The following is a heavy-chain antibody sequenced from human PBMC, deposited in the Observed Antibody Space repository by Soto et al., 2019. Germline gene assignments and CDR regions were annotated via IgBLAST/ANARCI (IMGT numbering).Heavy chain of an antibody. CDR3: ARVGFSQIPAGAVDY. CDR2: IYYSGST. CDR1: GGSISSGGYY. V-gene: IGHV4-31*03. J-gene: IGHJ4*02. Sequence: TSETLSLTCTVSGGSISSGGYYWSWIRQHPGKGLEWIGYIYYSGSTYYNPSLKSRVTISVDTSKNQFSLKLSSVTAADTAVYYCARVGFSQIPAGAVDYWGQGTLVTVSS. D-gene: IGHD2-2*01.